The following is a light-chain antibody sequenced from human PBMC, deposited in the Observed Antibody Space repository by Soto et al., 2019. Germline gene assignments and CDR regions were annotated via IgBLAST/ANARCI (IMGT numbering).Light chain of an antibody. Sequence: ELVLTQSPATLSLSPGEGAAISCTASQSVSSNLAWYQQKPAQAPRLLLYGASTRATGIPPTFSGSGSGTEFTLTISSLQSEDFAVYYCQQHNNWPPITFGEGTRVEIK. V-gene: IGKV3-15*01. J-gene: IGKJ5*01. CDR1: QSVSSN. CDR2: GAS. CDR3: QQHNNWPPIT.